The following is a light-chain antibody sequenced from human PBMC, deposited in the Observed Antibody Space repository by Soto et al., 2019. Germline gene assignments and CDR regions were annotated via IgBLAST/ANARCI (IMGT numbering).Light chain of an antibody. CDR1: SSDVGSYNL. V-gene: IGLV2-23*02. CDR3: CSDAGSSTGV. CDR2: EVN. Sequence: QSALTQPASVSGSPGQSITISCTGTSSDVGSYNLVSWYQQHPGKAPKLMIYEVNKRPSGVSNRFSGSKSGNTASLTISGLQAEDEADYYCCSDAGSSTGVFGGGTKLTVL. J-gene: IGLJ3*02.